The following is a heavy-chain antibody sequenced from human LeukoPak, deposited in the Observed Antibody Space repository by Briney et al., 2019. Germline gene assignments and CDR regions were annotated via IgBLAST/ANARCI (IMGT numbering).Heavy chain of an antibody. CDR3: ARVGVADY. V-gene: IGHV3-48*02. Sequence: GGSLRLSCTASGFTFSSYSMNWVRQAPGKGLEWVSYISSSSSTISYADSMKGRFTISRDNAKNSLFLQMNSLRDEDTAVYYCARVGVADYWGQGTLVSVSS. J-gene: IGHJ4*02. CDR2: ISSSSSTI. D-gene: IGHD3-16*01. CDR1: GFTFSSYS.